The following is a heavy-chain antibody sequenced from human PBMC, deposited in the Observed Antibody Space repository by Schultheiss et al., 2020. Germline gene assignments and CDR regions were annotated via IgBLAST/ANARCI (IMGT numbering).Heavy chain of an antibody. Sequence: SETLSLTCAVSGGSISSSNWWSWVRQPTGKGLEWIGYISYSGSTYYNPSLKSRVTISVDTSKNQFSLKLSSVTAADTAVYYCAKAFYTVTNGVGPFFWGQGTMVTVSS. J-gene: IGHJ3*01. V-gene: IGHV4-4*02. CDR3: AKAFYTVTNGVGPFF. D-gene: IGHD4-17*01. CDR2: ISYSGST. CDR1: GGSISSSNW.